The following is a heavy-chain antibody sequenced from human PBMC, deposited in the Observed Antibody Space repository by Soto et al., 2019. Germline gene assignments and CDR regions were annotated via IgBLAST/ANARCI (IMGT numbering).Heavy chain of an antibody. D-gene: IGHD6-13*01. CDR1: GFTFSNYE. V-gene: IGHV3-64*01. CDR2: ISNNGAHT. J-gene: IGHJ6*03. Sequence: GGSLRLSSAASGFTFSNYEMHWVRQASGKGLEYVSGISNNGAHTDYAKSVKGRFTISRDNSENTLYLQMGSLRAEDMALYYFARRGYGSRWPNVYMDVWGKGTTVTVSS. CDR3: ARRGYGSRWPNVYMDV.